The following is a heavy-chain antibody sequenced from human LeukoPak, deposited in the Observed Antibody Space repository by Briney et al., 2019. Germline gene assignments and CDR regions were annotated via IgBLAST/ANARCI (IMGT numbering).Heavy chain of an antibody. D-gene: IGHD4-23*01. CDR3: AKDPTTVVNPFDY. V-gene: IGHV3-23*01. CDR1: GFTFSSYA. Sequence: GGSLRLSCAASGFTFSSYAMSWVRQAPGKGLEWVSAISASGSTYYAESVKGRFTISRDNSKNTLYLQMNSLRIEDTAVYYCAKDPTTVVNPFDYWGQGTLVTVSS. CDR2: ISASGST. J-gene: IGHJ4*02.